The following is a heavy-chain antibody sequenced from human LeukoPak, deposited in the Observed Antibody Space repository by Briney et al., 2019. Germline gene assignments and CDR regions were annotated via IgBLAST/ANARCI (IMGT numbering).Heavy chain of an antibody. CDR2: INPSSGHT. D-gene: IGHD2/OR15-2a*01. CDR3: AKAQTNSNTLFDY. J-gene: IGHJ4*02. V-gene: IGHV1-8*01. CDR1: GYTFSSLD. Sequence: GASVKVSCKASGYTFSSLDINWVRQATGQGLEWMGWINPSSGHTGNVQKFQGRVTMTRDTSTSTAYMELSSLGDEDTAIYYCAKAQTNSNTLFDYWGQGTLVTVSS.